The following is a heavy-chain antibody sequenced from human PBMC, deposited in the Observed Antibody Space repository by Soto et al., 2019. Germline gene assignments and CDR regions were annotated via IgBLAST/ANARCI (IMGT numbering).Heavy chain of an antibody. CDR3: ARDPGYSYGHPPHRGKDV. Sequence: ASVKVSCKISGGTFSSYAINWVRQAPGQGLEWMGGIIPISDTTNYAQKFQGRATITADKSTFTSYMELRGLSSEDTALYYCARDPGYSYGHPPHRGKDVWGKGTTATVSS. CDR1: GGTFSSYA. J-gene: IGHJ6*04. V-gene: IGHV1-69*06. D-gene: IGHD5-18*01. CDR2: IIPISDTT.